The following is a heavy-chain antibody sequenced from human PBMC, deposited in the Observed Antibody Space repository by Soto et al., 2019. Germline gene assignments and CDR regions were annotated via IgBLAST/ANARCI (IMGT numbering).Heavy chain of an antibody. Sequence: PSETLSLTCTVSGGSISGGGYYWSWIRQPPGKGLEWIGYIYYSGSTYYNPSLKSRVTISLDTTKNQFPLKLSSVTAADTAVYCCARGAGAAPDSHWGQGTLVTVSS. CDR3: ARGAGAAPDSH. CDR2: IYYSGST. V-gene: IGHV4-31*03. D-gene: IGHD1-26*01. J-gene: IGHJ4*02. CDR1: GGSISGGGYY.